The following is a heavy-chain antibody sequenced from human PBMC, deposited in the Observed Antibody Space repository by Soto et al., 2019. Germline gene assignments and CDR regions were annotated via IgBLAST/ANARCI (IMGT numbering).Heavy chain of an antibody. CDR3: TPTTYYYGSGSFY. J-gene: IGHJ4*02. V-gene: IGHV3-15*07. D-gene: IGHD3-10*01. Sequence: EVQLVESGGGLVKPGGSLRLSCAASGFTFSNAWMNWVRQAPGKGLEWVGRIKSKTDGGTTDYAAPVKGRLTISRDDSKNTLYLQMNSLKTEDTAVYYCTPTTYYYGSGSFYWGQGTLVTVSS. CDR1: GFTFSNAW. CDR2: IKSKTDGGTT.